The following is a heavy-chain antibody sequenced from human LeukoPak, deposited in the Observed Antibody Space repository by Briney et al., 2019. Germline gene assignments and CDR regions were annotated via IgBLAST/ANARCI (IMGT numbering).Heavy chain of an antibody. Sequence: ASVKVSCKASGYTFTSYYMHWVRQAPGQGLEWMGIINPSGGSTSYAQKFQGRVTMTRDTSTSTVYMELSSLRSEDTAVYYCAKNGNLGSSSWYWFDPWGRGTLVTVSS. D-gene: IGHD6-13*01. CDR1: GYTFTSYY. V-gene: IGHV1-46*01. CDR3: AKNGNLGSSSWYWFDP. CDR2: INPSGGST. J-gene: IGHJ5*02.